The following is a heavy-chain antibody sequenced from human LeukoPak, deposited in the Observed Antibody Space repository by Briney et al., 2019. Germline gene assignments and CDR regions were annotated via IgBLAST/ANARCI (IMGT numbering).Heavy chain of an antibody. V-gene: IGHV4-59*01. CDR1: GGSISSYY. CDR3: ARDQGTAWGYYFDY. J-gene: IGHJ4*02. Sequence: PSETLSLTCSVSGGSISSYYWSWIRQAPGKGLEWIGYIYYSGSTNYNPSLKSRVTISVDTSKNQFSLKLSSVTAADTAVYYCARDQGTAWGYYFDYWGQGTLVTVSS. D-gene: IGHD3-16*01. CDR2: IYYSGST.